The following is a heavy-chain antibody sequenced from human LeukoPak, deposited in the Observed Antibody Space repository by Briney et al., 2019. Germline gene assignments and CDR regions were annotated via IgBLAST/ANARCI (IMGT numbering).Heavy chain of an antibody. Sequence: GGSLRLSCADSGFTFSSYAMSWVRQAPGKGPEWFSDISGSGGSTYYADYVKGRFTISRDNSKNTLYLQMNSMRAEDTAVYYCAKDRVVSGIYFFDYWGQGTLVTVSS. CDR3: AKDRVVSGIYFFDY. D-gene: IGHD1-26*01. J-gene: IGHJ4*02. CDR2: ISGSGGST. CDR1: GFTFSSYA. V-gene: IGHV3-23*01.